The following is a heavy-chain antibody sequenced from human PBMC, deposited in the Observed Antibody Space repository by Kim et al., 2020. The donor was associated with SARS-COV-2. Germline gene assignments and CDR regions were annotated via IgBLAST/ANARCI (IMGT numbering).Heavy chain of an antibody. D-gene: IGHD3-9*01. CDR3: ARGYDILTPFDY. V-gene: IGHV1-3*01. Sequence: SLKVSCNSSVYTPLSYAMHWVRQAPGQRLEWMGWINAGNGNTKYSQKFQGRVTITRDTSASTAYMELSSLRSEDTAVYYCARGYDILTPFDYWGQGTLVTVSS. CDR1: VYTPLSYA. CDR2: INAGNGNT. J-gene: IGHJ4*02.